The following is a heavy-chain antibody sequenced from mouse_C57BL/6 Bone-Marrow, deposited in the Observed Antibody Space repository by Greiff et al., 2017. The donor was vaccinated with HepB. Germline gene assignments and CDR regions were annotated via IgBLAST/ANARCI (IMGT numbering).Heavy chain of an antibody. CDR3: ARSYYYGSRVYAMDY. CDR1: GYTFTSYG. V-gene: IGHV1-81*01. D-gene: IGHD1-1*01. J-gene: IGHJ4*01. Sequence: VQRVESGAELARPGASVKLSCKASGYTFTSYGISWVKQRTGQGLEWIGEIYPRSGNTYYNEKFKGKATLTADKSSSTAYMELRSLTSEDSAVYFCARSYYYGSRVYAMDYWGQGTSVTVSS. CDR2: IYPRSGNT.